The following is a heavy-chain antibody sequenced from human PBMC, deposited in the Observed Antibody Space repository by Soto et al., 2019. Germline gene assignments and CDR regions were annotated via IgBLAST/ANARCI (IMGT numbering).Heavy chain of an antibody. V-gene: IGHV3-7*01. CDR2: IRPDGNEI. D-gene: IGHD3-10*01. CDR1: GFTLSTYW. J-gene: IGHJ3*02. Sequence: GGSLRLSCVASGFTLSTYWMVWVRQTPGKGLEFVANIRPDGNEINYVDSVKGRFTISRDNAKNSLFLQMNSLRHDDTAVYYCGTDQWGGAFDIGGQGTTVTVSS. CDR3: GTDQWGGAFDI.